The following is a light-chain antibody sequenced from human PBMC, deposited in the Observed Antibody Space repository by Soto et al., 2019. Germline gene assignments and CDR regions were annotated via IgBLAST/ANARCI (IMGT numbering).Light chain of an antibody. Sequence: QSVLTQPPSASGTPGQRVTISCSGSSSNIGTYYVDWYQQLPGTAPKLLIHRNGQRPSGVPDRFSGSKSGTSASLAISGLRSEDEADYYCASWDDRLGAVIFGGGTKVTVL. CDR2: RNG. V-gene: IGLV1-47*01. CDR1: SSNIGTYY. J-gene: IGLJ2*01. CDR3: ASWDDRLGAVI.